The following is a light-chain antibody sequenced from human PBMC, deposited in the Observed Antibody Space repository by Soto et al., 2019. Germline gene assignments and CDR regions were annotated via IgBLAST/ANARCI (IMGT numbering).Light chain of an antibody. Sequence: EIVMTQSPATLSVSAGERAALSWRASESVSSNLAWYQQRPGQAPRLVIYGASTRATGIPARFSGGGSGTEFTLTISSLQSEDFAVYYCQQYNSWPPITFGQGTDWRL. CDR2: GAS. CDR3: QQYNSWPPIT. J-gene: IGKJ5*01. CDR1: ESVSSN. V-gene: IGKV3-15*01.